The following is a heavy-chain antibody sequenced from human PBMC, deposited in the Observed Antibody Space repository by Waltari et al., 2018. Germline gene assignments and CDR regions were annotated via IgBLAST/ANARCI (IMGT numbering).Heavy chain of an antibody. CDR1: GFTFSSSS. Sequence: EVQLVESGGGLVKPGGSLSLSCAASGFTFSSSSMNWGSQAPGEGLAGVSSISSSSSYIYYADSVKGRFTIPRDNAKNSLYLQMNSLRAEDTAVYYCARDWHYDILTSKGLHDYWGQGTLVTVSS. D-gene: IGHD3-9*01. CDR2: ISSSSSYI. V-gene: IGHV3-21*01. J-gene: IGHJ4*02. CDR3: ARDWHYDILTSKGLHDY.